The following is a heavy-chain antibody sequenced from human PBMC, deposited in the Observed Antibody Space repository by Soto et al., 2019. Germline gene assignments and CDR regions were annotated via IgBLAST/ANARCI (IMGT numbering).Heavy chain of an antibody. V-gene: IGHV3-53*01. D-gene: IGHD3-9*01. Sequence: VQLVESGGTLVQPGGSLRLSCAASGFSVTSNYMTWVRQAPGKGLECVSVIYAGGNTYYPDSVKGRFTISSDNSKNTLFLQMNNLSAEDTAVYYCARVTTFYDILTSSYALNYFDYWGQGPRVTVSS. CDR2: IYAGGNT. CDR1: GFSVTSNY. J-gene: IGHJ4*02. CDR3: ARVTTFYDILTSSYALNYFDY.